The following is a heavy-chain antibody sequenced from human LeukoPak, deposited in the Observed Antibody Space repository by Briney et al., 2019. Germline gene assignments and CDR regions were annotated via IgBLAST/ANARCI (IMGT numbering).Heavy chain of an antibody. CDR2: ISSSSTYK. V-gene: IGHV3-21*01. Sequence: GGSLRLSCAASRFTLSSHSMNWVRQAPGKGLEWVSSISSSSTYKYYAGSVKGRFTISRDNAKNSLYLQMNSLRAEDTALYYCARGRYSGSYLLDYWGQGTLVTVSS. D-gene: IGHD1-26*01. J-gene: IGHJ4*02. CDR3: ARGRYSGSYLLDY. CDR1: RFTLSSHS.